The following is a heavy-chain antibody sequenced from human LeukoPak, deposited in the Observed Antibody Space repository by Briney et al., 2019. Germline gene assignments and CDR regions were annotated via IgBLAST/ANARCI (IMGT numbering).Heavy chain of an antibody. CDR1: GGSFSGYY. D-gene: IGHD5-12*01. Sequence: SETLSLTRAVYGGSFSGYYWSWIRQPPGKGLEWIGEINHSGSTNYNPSLKSRVTISVDTSKNRFSLKLSSVTAADTAVYYCARGDYSGSLDPWGQGTLVTVSS. V-gene: IGHV4-34*01. J-gene: IGHJ5*02. CDR3: ARGDYSGSLDP. CDR2: INHSGST.